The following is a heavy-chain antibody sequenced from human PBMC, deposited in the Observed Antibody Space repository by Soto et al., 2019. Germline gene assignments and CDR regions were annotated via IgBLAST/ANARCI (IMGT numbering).Heavy chain of an antibody. D-gene: IGHD3-3*01. CDR3: ASVRNRGYYAFWSGYYELDY. J-gene: IGHJ4*02. CDR1: GGTFSSYT. V-gene: IGHV1-69*02. Sequence: QVQLVQSGAEVKKPGSSVKVSCKASGGTFSSYTISWVRQAPGQGLEWMGRIIPILGIANYAQKFQGRVTITADKATSTAYRELSRLRSEDTAVYSCASVRNRGYYAFWSGYYELDYWGQGTLVTVSS. CDR2: IIPILGIA.